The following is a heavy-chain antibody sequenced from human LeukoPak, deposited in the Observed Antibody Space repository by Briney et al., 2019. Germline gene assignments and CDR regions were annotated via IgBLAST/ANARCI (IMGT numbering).Heavy chain of an antibody. CDR1: GFTFDDYA. J-gene: IGHJ4*02. Sequence: GGSLRLSCAASGFTFDDYAMHWVRQAPGKGLEWVSVISGAGASTYYADSVKGRFTISRDNSKNSLYLQMNSLRTEDTAVYYCAKAEGYDILTGLDYWGQGTLVTVSS. CDR3: AKAEGYDILTGLDY. V-gene: IGHV3-43*02. CDR2: ISGAGAST. D-gene: IGHD3-9*01.